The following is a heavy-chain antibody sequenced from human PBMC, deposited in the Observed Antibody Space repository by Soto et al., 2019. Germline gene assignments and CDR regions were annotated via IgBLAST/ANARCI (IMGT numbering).Heavy chain of an antibody. V-gene: IGHV1-69*01. J-gene: IGHJ6*02. CDR3: ARSQGSSTSLEIYYYYYYGMDV. CDR1: GGTFSSYA. D-gene: IGHD2-2*01. Sequence: QVPLVQSGAEVKKPGSSVKVSCKASGGTFSSYAISWVRQAPGQGLEWMGGSIPISGTANDAQKFQGRVTITADESTSTAYMELSSLRSELTAVYYCARSQGSSTSLEIYYYYYYGMDVWGQGTTVTVSS. CDR2: SIPISGTA.